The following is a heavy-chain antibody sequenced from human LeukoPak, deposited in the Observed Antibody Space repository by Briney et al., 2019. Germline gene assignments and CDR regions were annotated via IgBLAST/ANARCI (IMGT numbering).Heavy chain of an antibody. CDR2: IYPSGSA. J-gene: IGHJ4*02. CDR1: GGSISNYY. CDR3: ARGAGPFDD. Sequence: SETLSLTCTVSGGSISNYYWSWFRQPAGKGLEWIGRIYPSGSANYNPSLKSRVTMSVDTSKDQFSLRLSSVTAADTAVYYCARGAGPFDDWGQGALVTVSS. V-gene: IGHV4-4*07. D-gene: IGHD6-13*01.